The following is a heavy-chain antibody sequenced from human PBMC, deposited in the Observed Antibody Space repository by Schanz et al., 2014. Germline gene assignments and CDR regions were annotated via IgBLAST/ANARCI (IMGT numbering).Heavy chain of an antibody. V-gene: IGHV7-4-1*02. CDR1: AYSLTGYY. CDR3: ARARYGLDV. J-gene: IGHJ6*02. Sequence: QVQLVQSGSELTRPGASVKVSCKASAYSLTGYYLHWVRQAPGQGLEWMGWINPTTGNPGYAQGFTGRFVFSFDTSVSTAYLQISGLKAEDTAVYYCARARYGLDVWGQGTTVTVSS. CDR2: INPTTGNP.